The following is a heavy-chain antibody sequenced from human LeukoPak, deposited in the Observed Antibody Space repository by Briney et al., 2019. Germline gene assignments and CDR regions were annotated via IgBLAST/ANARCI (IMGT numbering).Heavy chain of an antibody. CDR2: IWYDGSNK. CDR1: GFTSSSYA. V-gene: IGHV3-33*06. Sequence: GGSLRLSCAASGFTSSSYAMSWVRQAPGKGLEWVAVIWYDGSNKYYADSVKGRFTISRDNSKNTLYLQMNSLRAEDTAVYYCAKTLHYNWNDLDYWGQGTLVTVSS. D-gene: IGHD1-20*01. J-gene: IGHJ4*02. CDR3: AKTLHYNWNDLDY.